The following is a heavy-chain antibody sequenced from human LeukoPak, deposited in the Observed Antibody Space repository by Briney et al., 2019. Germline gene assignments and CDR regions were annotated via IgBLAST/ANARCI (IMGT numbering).Heavy chain of an antibody. D-gene: IGHD3-22*01. CDR1: GGTFSSYA. CDR2: IIPIFGIA. Sequence: SVKVSCKASGGTFSSYAISWVRQAPGQGLEWMGRIIPIFGIANYAQKFQGRVTITADKSTSTAYMELSSLRSEDTAVYYCARESGTYYYDSSGYYGYWGQGTLVTVSS. CDR3: ARESGTYYYDSSGYYGY. V-gene: IGHV1-69*04. J-gene: IGHJ4*02.